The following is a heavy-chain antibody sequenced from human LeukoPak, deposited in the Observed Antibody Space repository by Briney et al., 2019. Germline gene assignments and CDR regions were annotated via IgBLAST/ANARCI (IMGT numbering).Heavy chain of an antibody. CDR1: GFTFSGYG. D-gene: IGHD3-10*01. J-gene: IGHJ4*02. CDR2: IWYDGSIK. CDR3: ARVNYYALDY. V-gene: IGHV3-33*01. Sequence: GGSLRLSCAASGFTFSGYGMHWVRQAPGKGLEWVAIIWYDGSIKYYTDSVKGRFTISRDNAENSLYLQMNSLRDEDTAVYYCARVNYYALDYWGQGTLVTVSS.